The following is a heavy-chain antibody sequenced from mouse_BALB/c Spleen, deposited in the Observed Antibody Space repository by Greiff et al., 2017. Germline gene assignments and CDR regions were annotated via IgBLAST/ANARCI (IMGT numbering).Heavy chain of an antibody. Sequence: EVQLVESGGGLVQPGGSRKLSCAASGFTFSSFGMHWVRQAPEKGLEWVAYISSGSSTIYYADTVKGRFTISRDNPKNTLFLQMTSLRSEDTAMYYCARGGIYYDYVAYWGQGTLVTVSA. CDR3: ARGGIYYDYVAY. V-gene: IGHV5-17*02. CDR2: ISSGSSTI. CDR1: GFTFSSFG. J-gene: IGHJ3*01. D-gene: IGHD2-4*01.